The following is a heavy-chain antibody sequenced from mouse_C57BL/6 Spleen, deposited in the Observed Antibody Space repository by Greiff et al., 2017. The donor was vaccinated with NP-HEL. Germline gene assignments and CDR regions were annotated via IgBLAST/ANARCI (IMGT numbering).Heavy chain of an antibody. CDR3: ARGGDDYGHLDY. Sequence: QVQLQQSGAELVMPGASVKLSCKASGYTFTSYWMHWVKQRPGQGLEWIGEIDPSDSYTNYNQKFKGKSTLTVDKSSSTAYMQLSSLTSEDSAVYYCARGGDDYGHLDYWGQGTTLTVSS. CDR1: GYTFTSYW. CDR2: IDPSDSYT. V-gene: IGHV1-69*01. D-gene: IGHD2-4*01. J-gene: IGHJ2*01.